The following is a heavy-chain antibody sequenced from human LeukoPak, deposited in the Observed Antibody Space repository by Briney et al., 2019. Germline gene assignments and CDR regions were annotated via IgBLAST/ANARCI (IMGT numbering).Heavy chain of an antibody. Sequence: SVKVSCKASGGTFSSYAISWVRQAPGQELEWMGRIIPILGIANYAQKFQGRVTITADKSTSTAYMELSSLRSEDTAVYYCASRLAVAGTIPDYWGQGTLVTVSS. CDR2: IIPILGIA. V-gene: IGHV1-69*04. D-gene: IGHD6-19*01. J-gene: IGHJ4*02. CDR3: ASRLAVAGTIPDY. CDR1: GGTFSSYA.